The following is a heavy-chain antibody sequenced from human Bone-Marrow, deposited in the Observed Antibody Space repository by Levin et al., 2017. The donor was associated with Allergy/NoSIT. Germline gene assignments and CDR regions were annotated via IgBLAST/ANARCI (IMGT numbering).Heavy chain of an antibody. Sequence: GGSLRLSCAASGFTFDSYNMNWVRQAPGKGLEWVSAIGSGGDYMFYADSVKGRFTVSRDNAKDSLYLQMNSLRAEDTAVYYCTRDSSGDLGGFWGQGTLVTVSS. D-gene: IGHD3-10*01. V-gene: IGHV3-21*01. CDR1: GFTFDSYN. J-gene: IGHJ4*02. CDR3: TRDSSGDLGGF. CDR2: IGSGGDYM.